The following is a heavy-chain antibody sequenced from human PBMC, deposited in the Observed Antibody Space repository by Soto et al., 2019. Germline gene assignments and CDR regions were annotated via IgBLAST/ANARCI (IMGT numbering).Heavy chain of an antibody. Sequence: EVQLVESGGGLVQPGGSLRLSCAASGFTVSSNYMSWVRQAPGKGLEWVSVIYSGGSTYYADSVKGGFTISRDNSKNTLYLQMNSLRAEDTAVYYCARDPYQLLPLNWGQGTLVTVSS. D-gene: IGHD2-2*01. J-gene: IGHJ4*02. CDR2: IYSGGST. V-gene: IGHV3-66*01. CDR1: GFTVSSNY. CDR3: ARDPYQLLPLN.